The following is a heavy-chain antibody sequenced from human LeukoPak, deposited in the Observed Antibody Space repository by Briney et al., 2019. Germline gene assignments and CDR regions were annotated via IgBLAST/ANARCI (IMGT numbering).Heavy chain of an antibody. V-gene: IGHV3-23*01. J-gene: IGHJ4*02. CDR3: AKAYDFWSGYYTGSTY. D-gene: IGHD3-3*01. CDR2: ISGSGGST. CDR1: GFTFSSYA. Sequence: TGGSLRLSCAASGFTFSSYAMSWVRQAPGKGLEWVPAISGSGGSTYYADSVKGRFTISRDNSKNTLYLQMNSLRAEDTAVYYCAKAYDFWSGYYTGSTYWGQGTLVTVSS.